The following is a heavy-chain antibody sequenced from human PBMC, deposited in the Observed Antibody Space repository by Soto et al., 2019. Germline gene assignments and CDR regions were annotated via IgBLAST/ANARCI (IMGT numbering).Heavy chain of an antibody. D-gene: IGHD2-2*01. CDR3: SLAPAAHILH. CDR1: GGSLSAYY. V-gene: IGHV4-34*01. J-gene: IGHJ1*01. CDR2: INPSGTT. Sequence: QVQLQQWGAGLLKPSETQSLTCAVYGGSLSAYYWSWIRQPPGKGLEWIGEINPSGTTNYNPSLKSRVTISVDTSKNQFSLKLSSVTAADTAVYHCSLAPAAHILHWGQGTLVTVSS.